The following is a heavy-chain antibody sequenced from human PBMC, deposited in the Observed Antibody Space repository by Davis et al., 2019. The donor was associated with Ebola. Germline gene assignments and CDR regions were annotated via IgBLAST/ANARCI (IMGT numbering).Heavy chain of an antibody. V-gene: IGHV1-3*01. CDR2: INAGNGNT. D-gene: IGHD1-7*01. CDR1: GYTFTGYT. CDR3: ARGLELLYWFDP. J-gene: IGHJ5*02. Sequence: ASVKVSCKASGYTFTGYTIHWVRQAPGQRLEWMGWINAGNGNTKYSQKFQGRVTITRDTSASTAYMELSSLRSEDTAVYYCARGLELLYWFDPWGQGTLVTVSS.